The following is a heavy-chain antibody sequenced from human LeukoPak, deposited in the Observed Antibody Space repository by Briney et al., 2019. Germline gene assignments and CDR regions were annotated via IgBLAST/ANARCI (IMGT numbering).Heavy chain of an antibody. CDR1: GFTFSSYW. CDR2: ISYDGSNK. CDR3: ARGGGSSWPYYYYGMDV. Sequence: GGSLRLSCAASGFTFSSYWMSWVRQAPGKGLEWVAVISYDGSNKYYADSVKGRFTISRDNSKNTLYLQMNSLRAEDTAVYYCARGGGSSWPYYYYGMDVWGQGTTVTVSS. J-gene: IGHJ6*02. D-gene: IGHD6-13*01. V-gene: IGHV3-30-3*01.